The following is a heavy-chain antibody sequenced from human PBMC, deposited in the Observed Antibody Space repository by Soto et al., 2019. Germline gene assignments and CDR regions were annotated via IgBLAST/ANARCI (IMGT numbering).Heavy chain of an antibody. D-gene: IGHD4-4*01. CDR2: ISGSDSRT. Sequence: SLRLSCAASGFTFSSAAMNWVRQGSGKGLEWVSIISGSDSRTYYADSVKGRFTISRDNSKDTLYLDMNSLRAEDTAVYYCAKSLDIHYRNWFDPWGQGTLVTVSS. J-gene: IGHJ5*02. CDR1: GFTFSSAA. V-gene: IGHV3-23*01. CDR3: AKSLDIHYRNWFDP.